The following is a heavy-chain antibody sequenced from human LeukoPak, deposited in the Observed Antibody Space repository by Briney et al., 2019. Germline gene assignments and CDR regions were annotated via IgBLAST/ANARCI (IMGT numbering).Heavy chain of an antibody. J-gene: IGHJ4*02. CDR1: GFTFSSYS. V-gene: IGHV3-21*01. CDR3: ARDPRTRYFDWLSDY. CDR2: ISSSSSYI. Sequence: PGGSLRLSCAASGFTFSSYSMNWVRQAPGKGLEWVSSISSSSSYIYYADSVKGRFTISRDNAKNSLYLQMNSLRAEDTAVYYCARDPRTRYFDWLSDYWGQGTLVTVSS. D-gene: IGHD3-9*01.